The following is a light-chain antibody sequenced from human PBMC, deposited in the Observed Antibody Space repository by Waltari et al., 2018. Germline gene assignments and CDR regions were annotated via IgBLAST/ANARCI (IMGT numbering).Light chain of an antibody. V-gene: IGKV1-5*03. J-gene: IGKJ1*01. CDR2: KAS. Sequence: TCRTSQSISSWLAWYQQNPGKAPKLLIYKASSLESGVPSRFSGSGSGTEFTLTISSLQPDDFATYYCQQYNSYPWTFGQGTKVEIK. CDR3: QQYNSYPWT. CDR1: QSISSW.